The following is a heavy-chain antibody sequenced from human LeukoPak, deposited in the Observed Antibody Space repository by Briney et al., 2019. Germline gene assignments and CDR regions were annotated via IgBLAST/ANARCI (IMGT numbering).Heavy chain of an antibody. CDR2: INPNSGGT. J-gene: IGHJ2*01. CDR1: GYTFTGYY. Sequence: ASVKVSCKASGYTFTGYYMHWVRQAPGQGLEWMGWINPNSGGTNYAQKFQGRVTMTRDTSISTAYMELSRLRSDDTAVYYCARGGVVATPAGSWYFDLWGRGTLVTVSS. D-gene: IGHD5-12*01. V-gene: IGHV1-2*02. CDR3: ARGGVVATPAGSWYFDL.